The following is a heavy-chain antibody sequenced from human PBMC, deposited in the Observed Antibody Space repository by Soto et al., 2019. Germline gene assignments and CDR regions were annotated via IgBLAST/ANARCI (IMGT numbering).Heavy chain of an antibody. CDR1: GGSISSYY. V-gene: IGHV4-59*12. D-gene: IGHD6-19*01. Sequence: SETLSLTCTVSGGSISSYYWSWIRQPPGKGLEWIGYIYYSGSTNYNPSLKSRVTISVDTSKNQFSLKLSSVTAADTAVYYCASAPYSSGWSYFSLDYWGQGTLVTVPQ. J-gene: IGHJ4*02. CDR2: IYYSGST. CDR3: ASAPYSSGWSYFSLDY.